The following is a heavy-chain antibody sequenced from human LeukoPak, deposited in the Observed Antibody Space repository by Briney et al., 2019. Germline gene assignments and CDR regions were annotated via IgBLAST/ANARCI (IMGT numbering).Heavy chain of an antibody. Sequence: SETLSLTCSVSGGTIRSYYWSWIRQPPGKGLEWIGYISYSGSTKYNPSLESRVTISVDTSKSQFSLKLRSVTAADTAVYYCARDNCTNGVCQGIYYYYGMDVWGQGTTVTVSS. D-gene: IGHD2-8*01. J-gene: IGHJ6*02. V-gene: IGHV4-59*01. CDR1: GGTIRSYY. CDR3: ARDNCTNGVCQGIYYYYGMDV. CDR2: ISYSGST.